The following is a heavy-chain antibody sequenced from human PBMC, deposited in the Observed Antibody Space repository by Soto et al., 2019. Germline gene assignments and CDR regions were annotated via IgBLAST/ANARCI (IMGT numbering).Heavy chain of an antibody. CDR1: GGSISSYY. D-gene: IGHD6-19*01. CDR2: IYYSGST. J-gene: IGHJ4*02. Sequence: SETLSLTCTVSGGSISSYYWSWIRQPPGKGLEWIGYIYYSGSTNYNPSLKSRVTISVDTSKNQFSLKLSSVTAADTAVYYCARGGSGWYGMGFSSTGARAAPTQHSFVYWGQGTLVTVSS. V-gene: IGHV4-59*01. CDR3: ARGGSGWYGMGFSSTGARAAPTQHSFVY.